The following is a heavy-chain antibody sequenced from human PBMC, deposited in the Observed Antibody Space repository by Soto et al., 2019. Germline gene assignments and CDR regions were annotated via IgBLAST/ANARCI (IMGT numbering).Heavy chain of an antibody. CDR3: ARDLGYGSGSYYNYYGMDV. CDR1: GYTFTSYY. J-gene: IGHJ6*02. D-gene: IGHD3-10*01. Sequence: ASVKVSCKASGYTFTSYYMHWVRQAPGQGLEWMGIINPSGGSTSYAQKFQGRVTMTRDTSTSTVYMELSSLRSEDTAVYYCARDLGYGSGSYYNYYGMDVWGQGTTVTVSS. CDR2: INPSGGST. V-gene: IGHV1-46*01.